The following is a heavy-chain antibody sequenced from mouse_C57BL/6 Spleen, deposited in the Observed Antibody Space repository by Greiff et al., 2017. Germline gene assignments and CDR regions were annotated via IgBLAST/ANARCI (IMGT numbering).Heavy chain of an antibody. CDR3: ARKGDYDGYYFDD. CDR2: IDPSDSYT. J-gene: IGHJ2*01. CDR1: GYTFTSYW. V-gene: IGHV1-69*01. D-gene: IGHD2-4*01. Sequence: VQLQQPGAELVMPGASVKLSCKASGYTFTSYWMHWVKQRPGQGLEWIGEIDPSDSYTNYNQKFKGKSTLTVDKSSSTAYMQLSSLTSEDSAVYYWARKGDYDGYYFDDWGQGTTLTVSS.